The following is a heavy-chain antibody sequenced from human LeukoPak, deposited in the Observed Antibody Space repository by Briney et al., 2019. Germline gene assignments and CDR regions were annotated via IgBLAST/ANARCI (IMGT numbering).Heavy chain of an antibody. J-gene: IGHJ4*02. CDR2: IYYSGSP. CDR3: TRTSASTAIDY. Sequence: SETLSLTCTVSGGSISNYYWSWIRQPPGKRLEWIGYIYYSGSPNYSPSLKSRVTVSLDTPRNQFSLKLSSVTAADTAVYYCTRTSASTAIDYWGPGTLVTVSS. D-gene: IGHD4-17*01. V-gene: IGHV4-59*01. CDR1: GGSISNYY.